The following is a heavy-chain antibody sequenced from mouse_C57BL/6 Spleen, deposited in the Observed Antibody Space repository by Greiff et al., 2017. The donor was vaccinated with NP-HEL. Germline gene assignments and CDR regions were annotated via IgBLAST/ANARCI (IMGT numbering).Heavy chain of an antibody. J-gene: IGHJ2*01. D-gene: IGHD4-1*01. CDR2: IDPETGGT. CDR3: TRLGEGDY. CDR1: GYTFTDYE. Sequence: QVQLQQSGAELVRPGASVTLSCKASGYTFTDYEMHWVKQTPVHGLEWIGAIDPETGGTAYNQKFKGKAILTAAQSSSTAYMELRSLTYDDSAVYYCTRLGEGDYWGQGTTLTVSS. V-gene: IGHV1-15*01.